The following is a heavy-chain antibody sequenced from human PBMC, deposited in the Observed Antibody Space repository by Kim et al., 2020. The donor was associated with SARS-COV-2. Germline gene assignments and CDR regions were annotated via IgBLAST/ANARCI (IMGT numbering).Heavy chain of an antibody. D-gene: IGHD3-9*01. CDR1: GYTFTGYY. J-gene: IGHJ4*02. CDR3: GRVLRDYDVLTGYSSPYFDY. Sequence: SVKVSCKASGYTFTGYYLHWVRQAPGQGLEWMGRMNPNTGGTNYAQKFQGRVTMTRDTSVRTAYMELGSLRSDDTAVYYCGRVLRDYDVLTGYSSPYFDYWGQGALVTVSS. V-gene: IGHV1-2*06. CDR2: MNPNTGGT.